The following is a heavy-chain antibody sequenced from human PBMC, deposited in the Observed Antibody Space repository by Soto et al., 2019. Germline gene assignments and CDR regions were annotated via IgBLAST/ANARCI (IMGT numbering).Heavy chain of an antibody. CDR3: ARDLRPYYYDSSGYPVDAFDI. CDR2: ISSSSSYI. CDR1: GFTFSSYS. V-gene: IGHV3-21*01. J-gene: IGHJ3*02. Sequence: GGSLSLSCAASGFTFSSYSMNWVRQAPGKGLEWVSSISSSSSYIYYADSVKGRFTISRDNAKNSLYLQMNSLRAEDTAVYYCARDLRPYYYDSSGYPVDAFDIWGQGTMVTVSS. D-gene: IGHD3-22*01.